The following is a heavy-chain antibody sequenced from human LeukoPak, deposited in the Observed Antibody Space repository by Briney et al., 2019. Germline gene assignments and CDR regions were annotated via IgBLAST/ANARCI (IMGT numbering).Heavy chain of an antibody. CDR2: MSGGAGYT. CDR3: AKDKATIAARLNGLDV. D-gene: IGHD6-6*01. CDR1: GFTFSNYA. J-gene: IGHJ6*02. Sequence: GGSLRLSCTASGFTFSNYAMTWVRQAPGKGLEWVAVMSGGAGYTNYADSVKGRFTVSRDNSKDTLYLQMNSLRVEDTAVYYCAKDKATIAARLNGLDVWGQGTTVTVSS. V-gene: IGHV3-23*01.